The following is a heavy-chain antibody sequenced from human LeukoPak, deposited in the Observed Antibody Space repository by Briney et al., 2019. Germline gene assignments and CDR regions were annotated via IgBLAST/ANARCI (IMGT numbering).Heavy chain of an antibody. CDR3: AKGTKPVMTIPDY. D-gene: IGHD1/OR15-1a*01. Sequence: GGSLRLSCAASGFTFSSSWMTWIRQAPGKGLEWVANIKEDGSVRNYVDSVSGRFAISRDNAKNSLFLQMNSLRAEDTAMYYCAKGTKPVMTIPDYWGQGILVTVSS. CDR2: IKEDGSVR. V-gene: IGHV3-7*03. CDR1: GFTFSSSW. J-gene: IGHJ4*02.